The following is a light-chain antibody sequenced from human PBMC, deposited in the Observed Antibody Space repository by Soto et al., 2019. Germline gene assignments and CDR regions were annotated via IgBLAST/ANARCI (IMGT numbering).Light chain of an antibody. J-gene: IGLJ1*01. Sequence: QSVLTQPASVSRSPGQSITISCTGTSSDVGSYNLVSWYQQHPGKAPKLMIYEGSKRPSGVSNRFSGSKSGNTASLTISGLQAEDEADYYCCSYAGSSTFVYVFGTGTKLTVL. V-gene: IGLV2-23*03. CDR3: CSYAGSSTFVYV. CDR2: EGS. CDR1: SSDVGSYNL.